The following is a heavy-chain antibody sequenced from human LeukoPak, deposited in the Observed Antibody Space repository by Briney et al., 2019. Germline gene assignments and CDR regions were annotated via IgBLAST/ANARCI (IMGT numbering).Heavy chain of an antibody. J-gene: IGHJ6*03. D-gene: IGHD3-10*01. Sequence: GGSLRLSCAASAFTFSSYWMSWVRQAPGKGLEWVANIKQDGSEKYYVDSVKGRFTISRDNAKNSLYLQMNSLRAEDTAVYYCARVGTGDYYYYYYMDVWGKGTTVTVSS. CDR2: IKQDGSEK. CDR1: AFTFSSYW. V-gene: IGHV3-7*01. CDR3: ARVGTGDYYYYYYMDV.